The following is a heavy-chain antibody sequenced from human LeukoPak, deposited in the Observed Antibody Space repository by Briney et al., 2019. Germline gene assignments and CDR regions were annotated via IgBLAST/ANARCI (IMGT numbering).Heavy chain of an antibody. Sequence: ASLKLSCTVSGYTLTELSMHWVRQAPGKGLEWMGGFDPEDGATIYAQKFQGRVTMTEDTSTATAYMELSSLRSEDTAVYYCATGRRGYSGYDPSTGVTGASNWFDPWGQGTLVTVSS. CDR1: GYTLTELS. CDR3: ATGRRGYSGYDPSTGVTGASNWFDP. CDR2: FDPEDGAT. D-gene: IGHD5-12*01. V-gene: IGHV1-24*01. J-gene: IGHJ5*02.